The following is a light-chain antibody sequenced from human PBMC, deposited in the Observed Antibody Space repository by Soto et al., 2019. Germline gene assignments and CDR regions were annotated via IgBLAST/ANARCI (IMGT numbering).Light chain of an antibody. J-gene: IGLJ2*01. V-gene: IGLV2-14*01. CDR2: DVS. CDR3: NSYTSRTTVV. CDR1: RSDVGAYNY. Sequence: QSALTQPASVSGSPGQSITISCTGTRSDVGAYNYVSWYQQHPGKAPKLMIYDVSNRPSGVSNRFSGSKSGNTASLTISGLQAEDEADYYCNSYTSRTTVVFGGGTKLTVL.